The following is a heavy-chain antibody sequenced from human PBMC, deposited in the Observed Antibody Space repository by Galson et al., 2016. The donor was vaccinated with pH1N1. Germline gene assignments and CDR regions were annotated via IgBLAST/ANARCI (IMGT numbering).Heavy chain of an antibody. V-gene: IGHV3-23*01. J-gene: IGHJ4*02. D-gene: IGHD1-26*01. CDR3: MKGTTSGDY. CDR2: IVTNGKT. Sequence: SLRLSCAASGFTFSNNSMTWVRQAPGKGLEWVSSIVTNGKTYYTDSVKGRFIISRDKSKNTLYLQMNSLRAEDAALYYVMKGTTSGDYWGQGTLVTVSS. CDR1: GFTFSNNS.